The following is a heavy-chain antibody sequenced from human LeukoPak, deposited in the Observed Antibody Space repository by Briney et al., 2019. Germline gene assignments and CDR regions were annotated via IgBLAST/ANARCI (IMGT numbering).Heavy chain of an antibody. Sequence: GGSLRLSCAVSGFTVTSNYMSWVRQAPGKGLEWVSLLYSGGSTYYADSVKGRFTISRDNSRDTLYLQMNSLRVEDTAIYYCARDGYCSGGRCYGMDVWGLGTTVTVSS. CDR1: GFTVTSNY. D-gene: IGHD2-15*01. CDR3: ARDGYCSGGRCYGMDV. CDR2: LYSGGST. J-gene: IGHJ6*02. V-gene: IGHV3-66*01.